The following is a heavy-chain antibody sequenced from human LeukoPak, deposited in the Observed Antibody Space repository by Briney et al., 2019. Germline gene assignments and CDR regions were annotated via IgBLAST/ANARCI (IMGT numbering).Heavy chain of an antibody. Sequence: GGSLRLSCAASGFTFDDYAMHWVRQAPGKGLEWVSGISWNSGSIGYADSVKGRFTISRDNAKNSLYLQMNSLRAEDTALYYCARLYCSSTSCYYYYGVDVWGQGTTVTVSS. CDR2: ISWNSGSI. J-gene: IGHJ6*02. V-gene: IGHV3-9*01. CDR3: ARLYCSSTSCYYYYGVDV. CDR1: GFTFDDYA. D-gene: IGHD2-2*01.